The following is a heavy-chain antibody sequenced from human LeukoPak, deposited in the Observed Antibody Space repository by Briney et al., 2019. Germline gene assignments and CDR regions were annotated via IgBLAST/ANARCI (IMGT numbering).Heavy chain of an antibody. Sequence: GGSLRLSCAASGFTFSSYSMSWVRQAPGKGLEWVSAISGSGGSTYYADSVKGRFTISRDNSKNTLYLQMNSLRAEDTAVYYCAKRIAAAGTDGMDVWGQGTTVTVSS. CDR1: GFTFSSYS. D-gene: IGHD6-13*01. J-gene: IGHJ6*02. V-gene: IGHV3-23*01. CDR2: ISGSGGST. CDR3: AKRIAAAGTDGMDV.